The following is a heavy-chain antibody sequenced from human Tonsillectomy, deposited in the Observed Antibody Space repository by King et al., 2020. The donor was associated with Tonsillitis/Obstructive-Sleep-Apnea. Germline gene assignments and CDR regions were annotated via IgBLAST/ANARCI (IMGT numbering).Heavy chain of an antibody. J-gene: IGHJ5*02. D-gene: IGHD2-2*01. V-gene: IGHV4-4*02. CDR1: GGSISSSNW. Sequence: VQLQESGPGLVKPSGTLSLTCAVYGGSISSSNWWSWVRQPPGRGLEWIGEIYHSGSTNYNPSLKSRVTISVDKSKNQFSLKLSSVTAADMAVYYCASGYCSSTSCFNWFDPWGQGTLVTVSS. CDR3: ASGYCSSTSCFNWFDP. CDR2: IYHSGST.